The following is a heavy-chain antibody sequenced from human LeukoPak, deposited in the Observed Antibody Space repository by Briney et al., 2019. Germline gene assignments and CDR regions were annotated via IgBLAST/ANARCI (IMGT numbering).Heavy chain of an antibody. CDR3: ARDRGGGHYPLKKYNWFDP. J-gene: IGHJ5*02. V-gene: IGHV1-46*02. CDR2: INPSGGST. D-gene: IGHD3-3*01. CDR1: GYTFNSYY. Sequence: ASVKVSCKASGYTFNSYYMHWVRQAPGQGLEWMGIINPSGGSTSYEQKFQGRVTMTRDMSTSTVYMELSSLRSEDTAVYYCARDRGGGHYPLKKYNWFDPWGQGTLVTVSS.